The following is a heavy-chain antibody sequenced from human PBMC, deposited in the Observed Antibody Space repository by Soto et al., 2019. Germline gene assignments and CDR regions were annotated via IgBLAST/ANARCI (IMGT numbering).Heavy chain of an antibody. CDR2: IKEDGGEM. J-gene: IGHJ4*02. Sequence: GVLRLSCAVSGFTFRNHWMNWVRQAPGKGLEWVANIKEDGGEMYYVDSVKGRFTISRDNAKNSLYLQMNSLRAEDTAVYYCARVSYYYDVSGYYADYWGQGALVTVSS. V-gene: IGHV3-7*01. D-gene: IGHD3-22*01. CDR1: GFTFRNHW. CDR3: ARVSYYYDVSGYYADY.